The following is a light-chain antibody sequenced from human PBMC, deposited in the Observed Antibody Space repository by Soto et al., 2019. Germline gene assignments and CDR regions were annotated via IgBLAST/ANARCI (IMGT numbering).Light chain of an antibody. Sequence: QSALTQPRSVSGSPVQSVTISCTGTSSDVGGYNYVSWYQQHPGKAPKLLIYDVSKRPSGVPDRLSGSKSGNTASLTISGLQAEDEADYYCCSYAGSYPGVFGGGTKLPVL. CDR1: SSDVGGYNY. V-gene: IGLV2-11*01. J-gene: IGLJ3*02. CDR3: CSYAGSYPGV. CDR2: DVS.